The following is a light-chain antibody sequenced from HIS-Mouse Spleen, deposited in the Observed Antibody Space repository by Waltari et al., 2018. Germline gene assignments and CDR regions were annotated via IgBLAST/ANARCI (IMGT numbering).Light chain of an antibody. CDR1: TGAVTSGYY. Sequence: QTVVTQEPSLTVSPGGTVTLTCASSTGAVTSGYYPNWFQQKPGQAPRALIDSTSTKHSGSPARCAGSLLGGKAALTLSGGQPEDEAEYYCLLYYGGAQWVFGGGTKLTVL. CDR2: STS. CDR3: LLYYGGAQWV. J-gene: IGLJ3*02. V-gene: IGLV7-43*01.